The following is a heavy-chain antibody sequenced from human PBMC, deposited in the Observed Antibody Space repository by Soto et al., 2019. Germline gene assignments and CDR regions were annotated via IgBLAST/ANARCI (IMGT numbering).Heavy chain of an antibody. CDR1: GYSFTSYW. CDR3: ARTAGSSWYLFGH. Sequence: GESLKISCKGSGYSFTSYWIGWVRQMPWKGLEWMGIIYPGDSDTRYSPSFQGQVTISADKSISTAYLQWSSLKASDTAMYYGARTAGSSWYLFGHLGQGTLVTVSS. D-gene: IGHD6-13*01. J-gene: IGHJ4*02. V-gene: IGHV5-51*01. CDR2: IYPGDSDT.